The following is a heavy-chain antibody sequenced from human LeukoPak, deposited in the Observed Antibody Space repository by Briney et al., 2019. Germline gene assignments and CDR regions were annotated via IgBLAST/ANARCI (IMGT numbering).Heavy chain of an antibody. CDR3: ARGRAYSRDWFEF. Sequence: GGSLRLSCVASGFTFSIYSMHWARQAPGKGLEYVSAISNDGGTTYYADSVKGRFSISRDNSKNTLYLQMGSLRVEDMAVYYCARGRAYSRDWFEFWGQGTLVTVSS. D-gene: IGHD5-18*01. V-gene: IGHV3-64*02. J-gene: IGHJ5*01. CDR2: ISNDGGTT. CDR1: GFTFSIYS.